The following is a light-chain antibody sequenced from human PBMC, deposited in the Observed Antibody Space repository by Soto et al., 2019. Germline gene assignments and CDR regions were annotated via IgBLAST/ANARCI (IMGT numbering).Light chain of an antibody. CDR3: CSYAETSTVWVV. CDR1: SSDFGGYNV. Sequence: QSVLTQPASVSASPGQSITISCSGTSSDFGGYNVVSWYQHHPGKAPKLIIYEGTKRPSGVSNRFSGSKSGNTASLTISGLQTEDEADYYCCSYAETSTVWVVFGGVTKVTVL. V-gene: IGLV2-23*03. J-gene: IGLJ3*02. CDR2: EGT.